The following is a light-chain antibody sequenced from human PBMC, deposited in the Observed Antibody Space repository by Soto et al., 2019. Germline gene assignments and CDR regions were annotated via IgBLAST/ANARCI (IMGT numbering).Light chain of an antibody. V-gene: IGKV3-15*01. CDR3: QHYKTWPWT. CDR1: QSVSSN. Sequence: EIVLTQSPATLSLSPGEIATLSCRASQSVSSNLAWYQQKPGQAPRLLIYGASTRATGIPARFSGSGSGTEFTLTISSLQSEDFAVYYCQHYKTWPWTFGQGTKVDI. J-gene: IGKJ1*01. CDR2: GAS.